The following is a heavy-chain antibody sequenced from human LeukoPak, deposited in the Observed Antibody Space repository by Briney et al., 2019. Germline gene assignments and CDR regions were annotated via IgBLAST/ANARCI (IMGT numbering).Heavy chain of an antibody. D-gene: IGHD4-17*01. CDR3: ARDDYGDYVPFDY. Sequence: PGGSLRLSCAASGFTFSDYYMSWIRQAPGKGLEWVSYISSSCSTIYYADSVKGRFTISRDNAKNSLYLQMNSLRAEDTAVYYCARDDYGDYVPFDYWGQGTLVTVSS. CDR1: GFTFSDYY. CDR2: ISSSCSTI. J-gene: IGHJ4*02. V-gene: IGHV3-11*01.